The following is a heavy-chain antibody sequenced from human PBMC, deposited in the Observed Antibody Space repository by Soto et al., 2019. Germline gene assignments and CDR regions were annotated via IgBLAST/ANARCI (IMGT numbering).Heavy chain of an antibody. CDR1: GYTFTHYA. V-gene: IGHV1-3*04. CDR2: INTDNGNT. J-gene: IGHJ3*02. Sequence: QVQLVQSGAEVKQPGASVKVSCKSPGYTFTHYAMHWVRQAPGQGLEWLGWINTDNGNTAFSQKFQGRVSITMDTSASTAYVELSSLISEDTAVYYCARQGDSRILRDTFDIWGQGTLVTVAS. CDR3: ARQGDSRILRDTFDI. D-gene: IGHD2-8*01.